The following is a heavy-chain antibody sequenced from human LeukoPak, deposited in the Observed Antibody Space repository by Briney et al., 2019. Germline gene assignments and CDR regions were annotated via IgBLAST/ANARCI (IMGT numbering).Heavy chain of an antibody. D-gene: IGHD3-16*01. CDR3: ARVDLRGFGYGRQGNWFDP. V-gene: IGHV4-61*02. CDR2: IYTSGST. CDR1: GGSISSGSYY. Sequence: SETLSLTCTVSGGSISSGSYYWSWIRQPAGKGLEWIGRIYTSGSTNYNPSLKSRVTISVDTSKNQFSLKLSSVTAADTAVYYCARVDLRGFGYGRQGNWFDPWGQGTLVTVSS. J-gene: IGHJ5*02.